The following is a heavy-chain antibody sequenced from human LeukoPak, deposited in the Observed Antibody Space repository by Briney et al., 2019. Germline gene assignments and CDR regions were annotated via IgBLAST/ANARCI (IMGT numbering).Heavy chain of an antibody. CDR1: GGSFSGYY. Sequence: SETLSLTCAVYGGSFSGYYWSWIRQPPGKGLEWIGEINHSGSTNYNPSLKSRVTISVDTSRNQFSLKLSSVTAADTAVYYCARVRWLQLGHFDYWGQGSLVTVSS. J-gene: IGHJ4*02. D-gene: IGHD5-24*01. CDR3: ARVRWLQLGHFDY. V-gene: IGHV4-34*01. CDR2: INHSGST.